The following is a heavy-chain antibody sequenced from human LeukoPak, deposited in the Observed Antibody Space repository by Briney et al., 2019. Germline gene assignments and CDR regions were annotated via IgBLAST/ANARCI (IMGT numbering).Heavy chain of an antibody. CDR2: INSGGDMI. J-gene: IGHJ5*02. CDR3: ARGAYGWSFNP. CDR1: GFSFSDNF. Sequence: GGSLRLSCTASGFSFSDNFMGWIRQAPAKGLQWVSYINSGGDMIYYSDAVKGRFSISRDNSKRSLYLQMNRLRVDDTAVYYCARGAYGWSFNPWGQGTLVSVSS. D-gene: IGHD3-10*01. V-gene: IGHV3-11*01.